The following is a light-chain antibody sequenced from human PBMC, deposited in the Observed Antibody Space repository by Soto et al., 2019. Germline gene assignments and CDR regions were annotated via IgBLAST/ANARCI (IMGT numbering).Light chain of an antibody. Sequence: QSVLTQPASVSGSPGQSITTSCTGTSSDVGNYNLVSWYQQHPGKAPKLMIYEASKRPSGVSYRFSGSKSGNTASLTISGLQAEDEADYYCCSYAGTSTFVFGTGTKVTVL. CDR2: EAS. CDR1: SSDVGNYNL. V-gene: IGLV2-23*01. CDR3: CSYAGTSTFV. J-gene: IGLJ1*01.